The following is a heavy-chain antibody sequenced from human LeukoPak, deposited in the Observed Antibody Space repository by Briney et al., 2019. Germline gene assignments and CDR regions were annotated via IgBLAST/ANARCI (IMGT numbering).Heavy chain of an antibody. V-gene: IGHV3-23*01. D-gene: IGHD1-14*01. J-gene: IGHJ4*02. Sequence: GGSLRLSCAASGFSFINYAMCWVRQAPGKGLEWVSFVSGNGDSTYYADSVKGRFTISRDNSKNTLYLHMNSLRAEDTAVYYCAKDRPGGFDYWGQGTLVTVSS. CDR2: VSGNGDST. CDR1: GFSFINYA. CDR3: AKDRPGGFDY.